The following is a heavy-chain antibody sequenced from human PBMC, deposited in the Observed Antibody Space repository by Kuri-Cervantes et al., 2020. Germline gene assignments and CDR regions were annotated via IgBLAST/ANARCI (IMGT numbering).Heavy chain of an antibody. V-gene: IGHV1-69*06. J-gene: IGHJ6*03. CDR2: IIPIFGTA. Sequence: SVKVSCKASGYTFSSYAISWVRQAPGQGLEWMGGIIPIFGTANYAQKFQGRVTITADKSTSTAYMELSGLRSEDTAVYYCARAQNLRVYYYYMDVWGKGTTVTVSS. CDR3: ARAQNLRVYYYYMDV. CDR1: GYTFSSYA.